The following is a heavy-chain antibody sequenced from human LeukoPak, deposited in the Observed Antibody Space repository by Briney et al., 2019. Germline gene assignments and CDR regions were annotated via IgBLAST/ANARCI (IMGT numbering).Heavy chain of an antibody. V-gene: IGHV3-64*01. D-gene: IGHD3-10*01. J-gene: IGHJ3*02. CDR2: ISSNGGST. CDR1: GFTFSGNT. CDR3: ARFFGSGSLGAFDI. Sequence: GGSLRLSCAASGFTFSGNTMHWVRQAPGKGLEYVSAISSNGGSTYYANSVKGRFTISRDNSKNTLCLQMGSLRVEDMAVYYCARFFGSGSLGAFDIWGQGTMVTVSS.